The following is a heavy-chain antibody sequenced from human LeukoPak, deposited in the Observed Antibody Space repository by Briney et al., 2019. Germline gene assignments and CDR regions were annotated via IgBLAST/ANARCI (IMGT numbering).Heavy chain of an antibody. J-gene: IGHJ4*02. CDR3: ARVGRGDYTWGSYSFDY. CDR2: MNHSGSS. V-gene: IGHV4-34*01. CDR1: GGSFSGYY. Sequence: SETLSLTCAVYGGSFSGYYWSWIRQSPGKGLEWIGEMNHSGSSNHNPSLRSRVTISVDTSKNQFSLNLSSVTAADTAVYYCARVGRGDYTWGSYSFDYWGQGTLVTVSA. D-gene: IGHD3-16*01.